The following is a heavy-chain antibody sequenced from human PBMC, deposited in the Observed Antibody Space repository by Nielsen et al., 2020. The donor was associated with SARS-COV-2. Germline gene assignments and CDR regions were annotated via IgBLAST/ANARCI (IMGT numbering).Heavy chain of an antibody. CDR2: IYYSGST. CDR3: ARHEGAITIFGVVIIKYFDL. D-gene: IGHD3-3*01. J-gene: IGHJ2*01. V-gene: IGHV4-59*08. CDR1: GGSISRYH. Sequence: SETLSLTCTVSGGSISRYHWCWIRQPPGKGLGWIGYIYYSGSTNYNPSLKSRVTISVDTSKNQFSLKLSSVTAADTAVYYCARHEGAITIFGVVIIKYFDLWGRGTLVTVSS.